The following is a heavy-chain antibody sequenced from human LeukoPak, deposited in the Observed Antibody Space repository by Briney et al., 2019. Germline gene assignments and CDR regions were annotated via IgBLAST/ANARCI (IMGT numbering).Heavy chain of an antibody. CDR1: GYTFTSYD. Sequence: ASVTVSCKASGYTFTSYDINWVRQATGQGLEWMGWMNPNSGNTGYAQKFQGRVTMTRNTSISTAYMELSSLRSEDTAVYYCARLGPGVVPAAMPDFDYYGMDVWGQGTTVTVSS. V-gene: IGHV1-8*01. D-gene: IGHD2-2*01. J-gene: IGHJ6*02. CDR3: ARLGPGVVPAAMPDFDYYGMDV. CDR2: MNPNSGNT.